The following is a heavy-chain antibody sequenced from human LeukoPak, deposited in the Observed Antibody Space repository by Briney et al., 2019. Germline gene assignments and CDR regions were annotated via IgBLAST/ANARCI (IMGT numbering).Heavy chain of an antibody. V-gene: IGHV3-23*01. CDR1: GFTFSSYG. J-gene: IGHJ4*02. CDR2: ISGSGGST. Sequence: GGSLRLSCAASGFTFSSYGMSWVRQAPGKGLEWVSAISGSGGSTYYADSVKGRFTISRDNSKNTLYLQMNSLRAEDTAVYYCAKVPYGDYVLDYWGQGTLVTVSS. D-gene: IGHD4-17*01. CDR3: AKVPYGDYVLDY.